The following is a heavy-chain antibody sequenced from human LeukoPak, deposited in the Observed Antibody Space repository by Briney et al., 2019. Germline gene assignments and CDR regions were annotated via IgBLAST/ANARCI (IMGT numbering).Heavy chain of an antibody. D-gene: IGHD6-19*01. CDR1: GGSISSYY. CDR3: ATRSSGWSNDAFDI. J-gene: IGHJ3*02. CDR2: IYYSGST. Sequence: SETLSLTCTVSGGSISSYYWSWIRQPPGEGLEWIGYIYYSGSTNYNPSLKSRVTISVDTSKNQFSLKLSSVTAADTAVYYCATRSSGWSNDAFDIWGQGTMVTVSS. V-gene: IGHV4-59*01.